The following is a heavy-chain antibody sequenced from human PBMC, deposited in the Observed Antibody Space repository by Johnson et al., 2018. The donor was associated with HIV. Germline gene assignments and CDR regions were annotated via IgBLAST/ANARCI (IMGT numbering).Heavy chain of an antibody. CDR2: IRYDGSNK. D-gene: IGHD5-18*01. CDR1: GFTFSSYG. CDR3: ARDQGGYSYGFDAFDI. Sequence: QVQLVESGGGVVQPGGSLRLSCAASGFTFSSYGMHWVRQAPGKGLEWVAFIRYDGSNKYYGDAVKGRFTISRDNSKNTLYLQLNSLRAEDTAVYYWARDQGGYSYGFDAFDIWGQGTMVTVSS. J-gene: IGHJ3*02. V-gene: IGHV3-30*02.